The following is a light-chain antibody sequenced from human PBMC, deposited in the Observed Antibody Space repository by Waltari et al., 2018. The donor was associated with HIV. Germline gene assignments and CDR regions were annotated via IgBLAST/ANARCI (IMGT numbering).Light chain of an antibody. CDR2: LAS. CDR1: QSLLHSNGFNY. V-gene: IGKV2-28*01. J-gene: IGKJ1*01. CDR3: MQALQTPRT. Sequence: DIVMTQSPLSLPVTPGEPASISFRSSQSLLHSNGFNYLDWYLQKPGQSPQLLISLASNRASGVPDRFSGSGSGTDFTLKISRVEAEDVGVYYCMQALQTPRTFGQGTKVEIK.